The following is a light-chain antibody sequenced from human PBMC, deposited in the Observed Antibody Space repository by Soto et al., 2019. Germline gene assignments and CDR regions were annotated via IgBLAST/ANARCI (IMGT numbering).Light chain of an antibody. J-gene: IGKJ4*01. CDR3: QQYSSWPLT. CDR1: QSVGNK. CDR2: GAS. V-gene: IGKV3-15*01. Sequence: ILVTQSPATLSVSPGESVSLSCRASQSVGNKLAWYQQKPGQAPRLLIFGASTRATGVPARFSGRGSGTEFTLTISSLQSEDFTLYHCQQYSSWPLTFGGGTNAEIK.